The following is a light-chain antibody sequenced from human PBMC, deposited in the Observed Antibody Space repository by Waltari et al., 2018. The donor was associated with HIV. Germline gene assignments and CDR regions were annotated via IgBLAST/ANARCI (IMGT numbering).Light chain of an antibody. Sequence: QSVMTQPPSVSGAPGQRVTIHCTGNSPNIGAGYAVPWNQQLPGIAPKLLIYGDSNRPSGVPDRFSGSKSGTSASLAITGLQAEDEADYYCQSYDSSLSGFWVFGGGTKLTVL. CDR1: SPNIGAGYA. CDR3: QSYDSSLSGFWV. CDR2: GDS. V-gene: IGLV1-40*01. J-gene: IGLJ3*02.